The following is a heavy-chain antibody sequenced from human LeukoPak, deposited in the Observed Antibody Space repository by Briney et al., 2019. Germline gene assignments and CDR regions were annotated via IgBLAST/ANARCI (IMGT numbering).Heavy chain of an antibody. D-gene: IGHD2-15*01. Sequence: GGSLRLSCAASGFTFSSYWMSWVRQAPGKGLEWVANINQDGSEKYYVDSLKGRFTISRDNAKNSLYLQMNSLRAEDTAVYYCARISGYYYMDVWGKGTTVTISS. CDR1: GFTFSSYW. V-gene: IGHV3-7*01. CDR3: ARISGYYYMDV. CDR2: INQDGSEK. J-gene: IGHJ6*03.